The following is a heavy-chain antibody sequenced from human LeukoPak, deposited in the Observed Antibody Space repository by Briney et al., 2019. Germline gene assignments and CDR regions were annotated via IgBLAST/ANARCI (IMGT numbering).Heavy chain of an antibody. V-gene: IGHV3-48*01. CDR2: SGTSSTTI. D-gene: IGHD6-25*01. CDR1: GFSLRSYT. CDR3: ARFAAGGSYYYYMDV. Sequence: GGSLRLSCAASGFSLRSYTMNWVRQPPGNGLEWVSNSGTSSTTIYYADSVKGRFTISRDNAKNSAYLQRNSLRADDTAVYYCARFAAGGSYYYYMDVWGKGTTVTVSS. J-gene: IGHJ6*03.